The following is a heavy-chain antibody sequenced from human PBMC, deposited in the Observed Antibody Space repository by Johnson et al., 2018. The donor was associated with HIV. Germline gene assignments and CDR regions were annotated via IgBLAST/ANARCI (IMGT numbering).Heavy chain of an antibody. CDR3: ARGDCSSTSCPRNAFDI. D-gene: IGHD2-2*01. CDR1: GFTFGDYG. J-gene: IGHJ3*02. V-gene: IGHV3-20*04. Sequence: MMLVESGGGVVRPGGSLRLSCAASGFTFGDYGMSWVRQAPGKGLEWVSGINSNGGSTVYADSVTGRFPIPRDNSKNTLYLQMNSLKTEDTAVYYCARGDCSSTSCPRNAFDIWGQGTMVTVSS. CDR2: INSNGGST.